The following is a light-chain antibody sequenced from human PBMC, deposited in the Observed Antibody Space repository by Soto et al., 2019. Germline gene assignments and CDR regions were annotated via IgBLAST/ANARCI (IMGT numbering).Light chain of an antibody. V-gene: IGKV1-5*01. CDR3: QQYGRSPTWT. J-gene: IGKJ1*01. CDR2: NAD. Sequence: DIQMTQSPSTLSASVGDRVTITCRASQDINRWLAWYQQKPGKAPKILIYNADTLESGVPSRFSGSGYGTEFILTISSLQPDDFAMYYCQQYGRSPTWTFGQGTKVDIK. CDR1: QDINRW.